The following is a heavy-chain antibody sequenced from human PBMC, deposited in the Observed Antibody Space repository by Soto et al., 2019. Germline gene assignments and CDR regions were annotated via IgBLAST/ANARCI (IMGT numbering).Heavy chain of an antibody. D-gene: IGHD4-4*01. J-gene: IGHJ4*02. CDR2: IYYSGST. V-gene: IGHV4-31*03. CDR1: GGSISSGGYY. Sequence: SETLSLTCTVSGGSISSGGYYWSWIRQHPGKGLEWIGYIYYSGSTYYNPSLKSRVTISVDTSKNQFSLKLSSVTAADTAVYYCARAPNDYSNYGFWIYFDYWGQGTLVTVSS. CDR3: ARAPNDYSNYGFWIYFDY.